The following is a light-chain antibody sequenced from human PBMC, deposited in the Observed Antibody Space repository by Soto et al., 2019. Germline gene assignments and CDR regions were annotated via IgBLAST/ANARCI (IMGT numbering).Light chain of an antibody. CDR3: QQYNNWWT. Sequence: EIVMTQSPATLSVSPGERATLSCRASQSVSSNLVWYQQKAGQAPRLLIYGGSTRATGSPARFSGSGSGTEFTLTISSLQSEDFAVYYCQQYNNWWTFGQGTKVEIK. V-gene: IGKV3-15*01. CDR1: QSVSSN. CDR2: GGS. J-gene: IGKJ1*01.